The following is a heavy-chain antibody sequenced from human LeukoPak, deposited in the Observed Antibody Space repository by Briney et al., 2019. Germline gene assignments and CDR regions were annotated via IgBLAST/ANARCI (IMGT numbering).Heavy chain of an antibody. J-gene: IGHJ4*02. Sequence: PSETLSLTCTVSGGSISSSSYYWGWIRQPAGKRLEWIGHIYRSGSTNYNPSLKSRVTISVDTSKNQFSLKLSSVTAADTAVYYCARVEVEMATFYFDYWGQGTLVTVSS. D-gene: IGHD5-24*01. CDR1: GGSISSSSYY. CDR2: IYRSGST. V-gene: IGHV4-61*09. CDR3: ARVEVEMATFYFDY.